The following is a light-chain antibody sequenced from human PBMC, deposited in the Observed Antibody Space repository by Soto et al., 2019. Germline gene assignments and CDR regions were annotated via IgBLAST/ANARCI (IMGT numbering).Light chain of an antibody. V-gene: IGLV2-23*02. Sequence: QSALTQPASVSGSPGQSVTISCTGTSSDVGGYNYVSWYQQHPGKAPTLMIYEVNYRPSGVSDRFSGSKSGNTASLTISGLKVEDEADYYCCSSGGSPTYVFGTGTQLTVL. CDR1: SSDVGGYNY. J-gene: IGLJ1*01. CDR2: EVN. CDR3: CSSGGSPTYV.